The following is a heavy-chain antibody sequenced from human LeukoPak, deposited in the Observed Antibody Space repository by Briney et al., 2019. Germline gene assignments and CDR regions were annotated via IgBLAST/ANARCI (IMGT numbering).Heavy chain of an antibody. J-gene: IGHJ4*02. D-gene: IGHD1-26*01. V-gene: IGHV4-39*01. CDR2: IYDSGNT. CDR1: GASITSGYYY. Sequence: SETLSLTCTVSGASITSGYYYWAWLRQPPGEGLEWLGTIYDSGNTYYNPSLRGRVTISLDTSRSQFSLQSSSVTAADTAVYYCAKRSTKDSGFDFWGQGTLVTVSS. CDR3: AKRSTKDSGFDF.